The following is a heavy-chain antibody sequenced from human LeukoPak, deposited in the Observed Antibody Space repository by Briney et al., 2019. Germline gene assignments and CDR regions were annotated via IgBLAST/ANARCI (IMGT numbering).Heavy chain of an antibody. CDR3: ARGPYYYDSSGYYSPEYYFDY. V-gene: IGHV3-7*01. Sequence: PGGSLRLSCAASGFTFSSYWMSWVRQAPGKGLEWVANIKQDGSEKYYVDSVKGRFTISRDNAKNSLYLQMNRLRAEDTAVYYCARGPYYYDSSGYYSPEYYFDYWGQGTLVTVSS. D-gene: IGHD3-22*01. J-gene: IGHJ4*02. CDR1: GFTFSSYW. CDR2: IKQDGSEK.